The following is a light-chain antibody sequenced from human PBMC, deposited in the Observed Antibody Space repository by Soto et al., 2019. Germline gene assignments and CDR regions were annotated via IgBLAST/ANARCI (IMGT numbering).Light chain of an antibody. Sequence: DIQRTQAPSSLSASVGNRVSITCRASQGISNYLAWYQQKPGKVPKVLIYAASTLQPGVPSRFSGSGSGTDFTLTINSLQPDDIATYYCQNYDSAPITFGQGTRLEIK. J-gene: IGKJ5*01. CDR3: QNYDSAPIT. V-gene: IGKV1-27*01. CDR1: QGISNY. CDR2: AAS.